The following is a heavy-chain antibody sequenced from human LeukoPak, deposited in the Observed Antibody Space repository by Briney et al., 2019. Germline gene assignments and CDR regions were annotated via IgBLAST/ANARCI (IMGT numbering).Heavy chain of an antibody. D-gene: IGHD2-2*01. CDR2: INPRGGST. CDR1: GYTFTTYY. Sequence: ASVKVSCKASGYTFTTYYIHWVRQAPGQGPEWMGVINPRGGSTSYARKFQGRVTMSRDTSASTVYMGLSSLRSEDTAVFYCARAWGRDLVVVPAARYYYGMDVWGQGTTVTVSS. J-gene: IGHJ6*02. CDR3: ARAWGRDLVVVPAARYYYGMDV. V-gene: IGHV1-46*01.